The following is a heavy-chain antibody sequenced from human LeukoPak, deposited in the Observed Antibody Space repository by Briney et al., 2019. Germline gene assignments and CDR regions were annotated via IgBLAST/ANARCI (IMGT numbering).Heavy chain of an antibody. CDR3: ARTGYGDYGTFDY. CDR2: ISSSSSYT. V-gene: IGHV3-11*03. D-gene: IGHD4-17*01. J-gene: IGHJ4*02. Sequence: LSLTCAVSGGSISSGSYSWSWIRQPPGKGLEWVSYISSSSSYTNYADSVKGRFTISRDNAKNSLYLQMNSLRAEDTAVYYCARTGYGDYGTFDYWGQGTLVTVSS. CDR1: GGSISSGSYS.